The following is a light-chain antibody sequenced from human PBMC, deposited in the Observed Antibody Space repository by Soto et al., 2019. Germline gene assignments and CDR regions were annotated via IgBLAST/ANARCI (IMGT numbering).Light chain of an antibody. CDR2: DAS. J-gene: IGKJ1*01. V-gene: IGKV3-15*01. Sequence: EIVLTQSPATLSVSPGERATLSCRASQPVSINVAWFQQKPGQAPRLLIYDASTRATGIPVRFSGSGSGTEFTLTISSLQSEDFGVYYCQQNKDWPGTFGQGTKVEIK. CDR1: QPVSIN. CDR3: QQNKDWPGT.